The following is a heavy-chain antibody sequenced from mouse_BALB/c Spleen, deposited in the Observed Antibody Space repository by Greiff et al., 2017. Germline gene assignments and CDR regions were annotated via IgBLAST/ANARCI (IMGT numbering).Heavy chain of an antibody. CDR3: ARHKPWGAMDY. CDR1: GFAFSSYD. CDR2: ISSGGGST. Sequence: EVQVVESGGGLVKPGGSLKLSCAASGFAFSSYDMSWVRQTPEKRLEWVAYISSGGGSTYYPDTVKGRFTISRDNAKNTLYLQMSSLKSEDTAMYYCARHKPWGAMDYWGQGTSVTVSS. J-gene: IGHJ4*01. V-gene: IGHV5-12-1*01.